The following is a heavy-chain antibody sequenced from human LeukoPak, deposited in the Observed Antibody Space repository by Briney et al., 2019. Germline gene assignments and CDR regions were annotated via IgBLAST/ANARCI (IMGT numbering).Heavy chain of an antibody. D-gene: IGHD3-10*01. CDR2: INHSGTT. CDR3: ASSGSGSYYNFDY. V-gene: IGHV4-34*01. CDR1: GGSFSGYY. J-gene: IGHJ4*02. Sequence: PSETLSLTCAVYGGSFSGYYWSWIRQPPGKGPEWIGEINHSGTTNYNPSLKSRVTISLDTSKNQFSLKLSSVTAADTAVYYCASSGSGSYYNFDYWGQGTLVTVSS.